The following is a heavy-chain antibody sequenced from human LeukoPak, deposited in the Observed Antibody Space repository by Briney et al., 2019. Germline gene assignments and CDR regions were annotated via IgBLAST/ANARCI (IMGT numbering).Heavy chain of an antibody. V-gene: IGHV3-11*04. Sequence: DSVKGRFTISRDNAKNSLYLQMNSLRAEDTAVYFCARDQRASPSPADYWGQGTLVTVSS. CDR3: ARDQRASPSPADY. J-gene: IGHJ4*02.